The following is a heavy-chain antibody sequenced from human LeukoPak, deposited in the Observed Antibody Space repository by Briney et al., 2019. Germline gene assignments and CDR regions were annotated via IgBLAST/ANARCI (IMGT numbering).Heavy chain of an antibody. CDR3: ASGAWAARLNS. V-gene: IGHV4-34*12. Sequence: SETLSLTCAVYGESLNYYYWSWIRQSPGKGLEWIGDIFDGKTINYNPPLKSRVTISAATSSQQFSLNLKSVTAADTAVYFCASGAWAARLNSWARGALVIVSS. CDR2: IFDGKTI. D-gene: IGHD4-23*01. J-gene: IGHJ4*02. CDR1: GESLNYYY.